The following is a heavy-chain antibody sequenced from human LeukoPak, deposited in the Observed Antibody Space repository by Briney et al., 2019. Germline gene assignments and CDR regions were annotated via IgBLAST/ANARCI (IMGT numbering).Heavy chain of an antibody. Sequence: ASVKVSCKASGYTFTGYYMHWVRQAPGQGLEWMGWINPNSGGTNYAQKFQGRVTMTRDTSISTAYMELSRLRSDDTAVYYCAVLTTMTTHDFDYWGQGTLVTVSS. CDR2: INPNSGGT. CDR3: AVLTTMTTHDFDY. CDR1: GYTFTGYY. V-gene: IGHV1-2*02. J-gene: IGHJ4*02. D-gene: IGHD4-17*01.